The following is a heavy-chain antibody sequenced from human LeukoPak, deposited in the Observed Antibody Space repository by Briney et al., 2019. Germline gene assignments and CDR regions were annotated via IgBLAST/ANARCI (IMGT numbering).Heavy chain of an antibody. J-gene: IGHJ5*01. CDR2: LSASGGTT. D-gene: IGHD2-2*01. CDR1: GFTFNNYA. Sequence: GGSLRLSCAASGFTFNNYAMSWVRQAPGEGLDWVSALSASGGTTYYADSVKGRFTISRDNSENTLYPQMNSLRAEDTAVYYCAGEPREYCSRIACPNWFESWGQGTLVTVSS. CDR3: AGEPREYCSRIACPNWFES. V-gene: IGHV3-23*01.